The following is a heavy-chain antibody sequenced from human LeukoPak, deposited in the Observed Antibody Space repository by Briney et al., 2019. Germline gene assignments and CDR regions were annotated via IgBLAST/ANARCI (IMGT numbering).Heavy chain of an antibody. CDR2: ISWNSGSI. V-gene: IGHV3-9*01. CDR3: AKWNY. CDR1: GFTFSNAW. Sequence: GGSLRLSCAASGFTFSNAWMSWVRQAPGKGLEWVSGISWNSGSIGYADSVKGRFTISRDNAKNSLYLQMNSLRAEDTALYYCAKWNYWGQGTLVTVSS. D-gene: IGHD5-12*01. J-gene: IGHJ4*02.